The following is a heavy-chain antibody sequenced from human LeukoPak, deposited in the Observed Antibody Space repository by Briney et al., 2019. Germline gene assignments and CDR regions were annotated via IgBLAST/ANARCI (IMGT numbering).Heavy chain of an antibody. D-gene: IGHD2-15*01. V-gene: IGHV3-23*01. Sequence: PGGSLRLSCAASGFTFSSYSMNWVRQAPGKGLEWVSAISGSGGSTYYADSVKGRFTISRDNSKNTLYLQMNSLRAEDTAVYYCAKVTYCSGGSCLDYFDYWGQGTLVTVSS. CDR1: GFTFSSYS. CDR3: AKVTYCSGGSCLDYFDY. CDR2: ISGSGGST. J-gene: IGHJ4*02.